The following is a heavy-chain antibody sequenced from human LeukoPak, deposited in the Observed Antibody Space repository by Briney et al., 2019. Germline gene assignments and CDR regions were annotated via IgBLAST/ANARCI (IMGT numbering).Heavy chain of an antibody. J-gene: IGHJ6*03. CDR1: GGSITSLSSY. CDR2: VYQSGTT. Sequence: SETLSLTCSVSGGSITSLSSYWGWIRQSPGKGLEWIGTVYQSGTTYYNPSLETRVTISIDTSKSQFSLRLNSLTAADTAAYYCARHRQDVYYYMDVWGKGTTVTVSS. D-gene: IGHD2-15*01. CDR3: ARHRQDVYYYMDV. V-gene: IGHV4-39*01.